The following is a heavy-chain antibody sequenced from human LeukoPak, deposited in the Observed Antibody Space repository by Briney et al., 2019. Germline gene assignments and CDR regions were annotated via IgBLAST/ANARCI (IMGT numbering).Heavy chain of an antibody. V-gene: IGHV3-74*01. CDR3: ARAVRYDSGYYFDY. CDR2: INSDGSRT. Sequence: GGSLRLSCVASGFTFSTYWMSWVRQAPGKGLVWVSRINSDGSRTNYVDSAKGRFTISRDNAKNTLFLQMNSLRAEDTAVYYCARAVRYDSGYYFDYWGQGTLVTVSS. CDR1: GFTFSTYW. J-gene: IGHJ4*02. D-gene: IGHD3-22*01.